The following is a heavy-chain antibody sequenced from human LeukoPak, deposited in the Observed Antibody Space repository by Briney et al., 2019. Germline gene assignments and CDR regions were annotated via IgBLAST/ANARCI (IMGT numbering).Heavy chain of an antibody. D-gene: IGHD2-15*01. CDR2: IYYSGST. CDR3: ARRGPRILHQPGWFDP. CDR1: GGSISSSSYY. Sequence: SETLSLTCTVSGGSISSSSYYWGWIRQPPRKGLEWIGSIYYSGSTYYNPSLKSRVTISVDTSKNQFSLKLSSVTAADTAVYYCARRGPRILHQPGWFDPWGQGTLVTVSS. V-gene: IGHV4-39*01. J-gene: IGHJ5*02.